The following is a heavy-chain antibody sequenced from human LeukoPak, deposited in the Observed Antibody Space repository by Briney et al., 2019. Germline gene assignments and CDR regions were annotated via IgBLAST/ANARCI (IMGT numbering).Heavy chain of an antibody. J-gene: IGHJ4*02. V-gene: IGHV3-23*01. Sequence: GGSLRLSCAASGFTFSSYSMNWVRQAPGKGLEWVSAISGSGGSTYYADSVKGRFTISRDNSKNTLDLQMGSLRPDDLAVYYCARRGSVNSLDYWGQGTLVTVSS. CDR1: GFTFSSYS. CDR2: ISGSGGST. CDR3: ARRGSVNSLDY. D-gene: IGHD4-17*01.